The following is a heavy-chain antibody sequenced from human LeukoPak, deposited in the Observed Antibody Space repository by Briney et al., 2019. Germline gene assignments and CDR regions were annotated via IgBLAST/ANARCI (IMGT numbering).Heavy chain of an antibody. V-gene: IGHV4-61*02. CDR1: GGSISSGSYY. J-gene: IGHJ6*03. CDR2: IYTSGST. D-gene: IGHD6-6*01. Sequence: SQTLSLTCTVSGGSISSGSYYWSWIRQPPGKGLEWIGRIYTSGSTNYNPSLKSRVTISVDTSKNQFSLKLSSVTAADTAVYYCARCIAARPNYYYYMDVWGKGTTVTVSS. CDR3: ARCIAARPNYYYYMDV.